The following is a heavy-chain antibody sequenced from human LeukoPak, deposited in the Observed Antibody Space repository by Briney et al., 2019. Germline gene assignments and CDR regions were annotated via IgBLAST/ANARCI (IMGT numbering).Heavy chain of an antibody. V-gene: IGHV3-74*01. J-gene: IGHJ4*02. Sequence: GSLRLSCAASAFIFNDFWMHCLRQVPGKGPVGFSRISSDRSTTYYADSMKGRLTIPRDIAKNTLYLQMRSLRVDDTAVYYCGTAQYWGQGTLITVSS. CDR2: ISSDRSTT. CDR1: AFIFNDFW. CDR3: GTAQY.